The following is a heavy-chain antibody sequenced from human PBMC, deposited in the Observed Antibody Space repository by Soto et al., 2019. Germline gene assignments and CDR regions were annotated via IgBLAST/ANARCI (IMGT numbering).Heavy chain of an antibody. D-gene: IGHD6-13*01. V-gene: IGHV3-7*03. CDR1: GFTFSSYW. CDR2: IKQDGSEK. J-gene: IGHJ4*02. CDR3: ARAGSWQQLVPPGY. Sequence: GGSLRLSCAASGFTFSSYWMSWVRQAPGKGLEWVANIKQDGSEKYYVDSVKGRFTISRDNAKNSLYLQMNSLRAEDTAVYYCARAGSWQQLVPPGYWGQGTLVTVSS.